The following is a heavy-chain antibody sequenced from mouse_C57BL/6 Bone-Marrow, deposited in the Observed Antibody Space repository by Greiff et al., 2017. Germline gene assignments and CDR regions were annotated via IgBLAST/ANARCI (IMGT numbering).Heavy chain of an antibody. D-gene: IGHD1-1*01. CDR1: GYAFSSSW. V-gene: IGHV1-82*01. CDR2: IYPGDGDT. Sequence: VQLQQSGPELVKPGASVKISCKASGYAFSSSWMNWVKQRPGKGLEWIGRIYPGDGDTNYNGKFKGQATLTADKSSSTAYMQLSSLTSEDSAVYFCSRSPLLLRDYYAMDYCGQGTSVTVSS. J-gene: IGHJ4*01. CDR3: SRSPLLLRDYYAMDY.